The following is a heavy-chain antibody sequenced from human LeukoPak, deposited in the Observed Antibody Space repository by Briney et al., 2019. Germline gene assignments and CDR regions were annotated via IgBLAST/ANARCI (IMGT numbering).Heavy chain of an antibody. CDR1: GGSISSGGYY. CDR2: IYHSGST. Sequence: SETLSLTCTVSGGSISSGGYYWSWIRQPPGKGLEWIGYIYHSGSTYYNPSLKSRVTISVDRSKNQFSLKLSSVTAADTAVYYCARDSSGWYYSWFDPWGQGTLVTVSS. V-gene: IGHV4-30-2*01. D-gene: IGHD6-19*01. CDR3: ARDSSGWYYSWFDP. J-gene: IGHJ5*02.